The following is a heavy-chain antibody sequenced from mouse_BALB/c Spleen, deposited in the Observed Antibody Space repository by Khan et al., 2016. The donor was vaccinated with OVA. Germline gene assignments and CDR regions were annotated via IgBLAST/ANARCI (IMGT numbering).Heavy chain of an antibody. CDR2: INSDGYYT. CDR1: GFTFSAYG. CDR3: GSNITGSFAY. J-gene: IGHJ3*01. V-gene: IGHV5-6*01. D-gene: IGHD1-3*01. Sequence: LVESGGDLVKPGGSLRLSCAASGFTFSAYGMSWVRQTPDKRLEWVATINSDGYYTYYPDTVKGRFTISSNHAENTLYLQRRSLKSEDTDINYCGSNITGSFAYGGQGNQVTV.